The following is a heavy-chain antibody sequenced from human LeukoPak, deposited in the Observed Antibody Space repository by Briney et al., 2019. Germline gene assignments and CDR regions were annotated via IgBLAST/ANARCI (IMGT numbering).Heavy chain of an antibody. CDR3: ARDRSVLWFDP. Sequence: PGRSLRLSCVASGFTFSNFGMHWVRQAPGKGLEWVAVIWYDGSNKYYADSVKGRFAISRDDSKNTLYLQMNSLRVEDTAVYYCARDRSVLWFDPWGQGTLVTVSS. V-gene: IGHV3-33*01. CDR1: GFTFSNFG. J-gene: IGHJ5*02. CDR2: IWYDGSNK. D-gene: IGHD3-10*02.